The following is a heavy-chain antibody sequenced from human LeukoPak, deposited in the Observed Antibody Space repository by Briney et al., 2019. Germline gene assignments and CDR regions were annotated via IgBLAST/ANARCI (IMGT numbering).Heavy chain of an antibody. CDR3: ARKGYYDADEARGS. CDR2: IYSTGNT. J-gene: IGHJ5*02. D-gene: IGHD3-22*01. V-gene: IGHV4-39*07. CDR1: GGSISSSLYY. Sequence: PSETLSLTCTVSGGSISSSLYYWGWIRQPPGKGLEWIGSIYSTGNTYYNPSLKSRVVMSVDTSKNQFSLKLTSVTAADTAVYFCARKGYYDADEARGSWGQGTLVTVSS.